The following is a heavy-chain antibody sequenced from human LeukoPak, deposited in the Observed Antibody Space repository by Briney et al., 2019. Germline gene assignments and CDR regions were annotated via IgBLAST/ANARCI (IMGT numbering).Heavy chain of an antibody. CDR1: GFTFSSYS. V-gene: IGHV3-21*01. D-gene: IGHD3-9*01. J-gene: IGHJ5*02. CDR3: AREVRAILRYFGEEPRGHWFDP. CDR2: ISSSSSYI. Sequence: PGGSLRLSCAASGFTFSSYSMNWVRQAPGKGLEWVSSISSSSSYIYYADSVKGRFTISRDNAKNSLYLQMNSLRAEDTAVYYCAREVRAILRYFGEEPRGHWFDPWGQGTLVTVSS.